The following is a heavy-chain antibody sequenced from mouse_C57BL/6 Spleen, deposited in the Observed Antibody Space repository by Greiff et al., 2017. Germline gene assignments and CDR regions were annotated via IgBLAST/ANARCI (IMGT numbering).Heavy chain of an antibody. J-gene: IGHJ4*01. V-gene: IGHV1-19*01. Sequence: VQLKQSGPVLVKPGASVKMSCKASGYTFTDYYMNWVKQSHGKSLEWIGVINPYNGGTSYNKKFKGKATLTVDKSSSTAYMELNSLTSEDSAVYYCARGDYYGSGYEEGMDYWGQGTSVTVSS. CDR2: INPYNGGT. D-gene: IGHD1-1*01. CDR1: GYTFTDYY. CDR3: ARGDYYGSGYEEGMDY.